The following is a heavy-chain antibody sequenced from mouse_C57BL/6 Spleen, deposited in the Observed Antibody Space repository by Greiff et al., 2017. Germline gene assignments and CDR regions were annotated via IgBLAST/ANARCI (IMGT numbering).Heavy chain of an antibody. V-gene: IGHV1-26*01. Sequence: EVQLQQSGPELVKPGASVKISCKASGYTFTDYYMNWVKQSHGKSLEWIGDINPNNGGTSYNQKFKGKATLTVDKSSSTAYMELRSLTSEDSAVYYCASPYGSSHYWYFDVWGTGTTVTVSS. CDR3: ASPYGSSHYWYFDV. CDR2: INPNNGGT. D-gene: IGHD1-1*01. CDR1: GYTFTDYY. J-gene: IGHJ1*03.